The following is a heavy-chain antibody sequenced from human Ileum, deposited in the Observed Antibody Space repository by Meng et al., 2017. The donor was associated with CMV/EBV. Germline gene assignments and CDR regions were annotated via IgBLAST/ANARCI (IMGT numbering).Heavy chain of an antibody. J-gene: IGHJ4*02. V-gene: IGHV4-34*01. CDR1: GGSFSNYY. Sequence: QVPLQQLGAGLLNPSETLSLTCGVDGGSFSNYYWSWIRQSPGKGLEWIGEIHPSGSTYYNPSLNSRVTMSVDTSKNQFSLNLRSVTAADTAVYYCARDPNSGWHFDYWGQGTLVTVSS. CDR2: IHPSGST. D-gene: IGHD6-19*01. CDR3: ARDPNSGWHFDY.